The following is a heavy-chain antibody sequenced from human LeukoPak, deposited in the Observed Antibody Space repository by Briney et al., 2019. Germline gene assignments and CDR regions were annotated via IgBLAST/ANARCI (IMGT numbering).Heavy chain of an antibody. V-gene: IGHV3-43*01. CDR2: ISWDGGST. J-gene: IGHJ4*02. D-gene: IGHD3-10*01. CDR3: AKGLGWFGELSYYFDY. Sequence: PGGSLRLSCAASGFTFDDYTMHWVRQAPGKGLEWVSLISWDGGSTYYADSVKGRFTISRDNSKNSLYLQMNSLRTEDTALYYCAKGLGWFGELSYYFDYWGQGTLVTVSS. CDR1: GFTFDDYT.